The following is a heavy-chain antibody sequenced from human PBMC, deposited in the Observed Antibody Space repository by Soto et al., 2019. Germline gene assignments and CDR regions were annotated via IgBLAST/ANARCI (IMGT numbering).Heavy chain of an antibody. CDR1: GGTFSSYA. D-gene: IGHD4-4*01. CDR2: IIPIFGTA. J-gene: IGHJ3*02. Sequence: QVQLVQSGAEVKKPGSSVKVSCKASGGTFSSYAISWVRQAPGQGLEWMGGIIPIFGTAKYEQKFQGRVTITADESTSAADMELSSLRADDTAVYYCAGYSNYPHDAFDIWGQGTMVTVSS. CDR3: AGYSNYPHDAFDI. V-gene: IGHV1-69*12.